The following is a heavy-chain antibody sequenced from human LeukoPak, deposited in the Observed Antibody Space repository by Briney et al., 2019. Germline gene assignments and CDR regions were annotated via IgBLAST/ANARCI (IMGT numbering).Heavy chain of an antibody. D-gene: IGHD3-10*01. J-gene: IGHJ6*02. Sequence: SVKVSCKASGYIFTGYYMHWVRQAPGQGLEWMGGIIPIFGTANYAQKFQGRVTITADESTSTAYMELSSLRSEDTAVYYCARGYYYGSGSYSDYYGMDVWGQGTTVTVSS. CDR1: GYIFTGYY. CDR3: ARGYYYGSGSYSDYYGMDV. V-gene: IGHV1-69*13. CDR2: IIPIFGTA.